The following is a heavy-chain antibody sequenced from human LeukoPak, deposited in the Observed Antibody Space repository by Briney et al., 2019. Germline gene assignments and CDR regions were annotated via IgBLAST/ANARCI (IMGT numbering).Heavy chain of an antibody. Sequence: GGSLRLSCAASGFIFSSYGMYWVRQAPGKGLEWVSSIGSSSRFISYGDSVKGRFTISRDNAKNSLYLQMNSLRAEDTAVYYCARADYGDYWGQGTLVTVSS. J-gene: IGHJ4*02. CDR1: GFIFSSYG. CDR2: IGSSSRFI. CDR3: ARADYGDY. V-gene: IGHV3-21*01.